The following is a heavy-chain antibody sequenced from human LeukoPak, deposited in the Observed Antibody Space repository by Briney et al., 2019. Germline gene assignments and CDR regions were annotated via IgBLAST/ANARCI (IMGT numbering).Heavy chain of an antibody. V-gene: IGHV3-7*05. CDR1: GFTFSSYW. D-gene: IGHD2-2*01. CDR3: ARALGDYCSSTSCHYFDY. Sequence: PGGSLRLSCAASGFTFSSYWMSWVRQAPGKGLEWVANIKQDGSKTYYVESVKGRFTISRDKAKNSLYLQMNSLRVDDKAVYYCARALGDYCSSTSCHYFDYWGQGTLVTVSS. CDR2: IKQDGSKT. J-gene: IGHJ4*02.